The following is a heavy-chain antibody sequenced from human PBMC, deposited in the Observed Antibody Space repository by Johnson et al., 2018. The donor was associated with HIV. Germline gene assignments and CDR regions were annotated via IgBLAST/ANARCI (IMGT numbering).Heavy chain of an antibody. J-gene: IGHJ3*02. CDR2: IKSKTDGGTA. CDR3: GWQLAGWNDAFDI. V-gene: IGHV3-15*01. Sequence: VQLVESGGGLVKPGGSLRLSCAASGFTFSNAWMSWVRQAPGKGLEWVGRIKSKTDGGTADYGAPVKGRFTISRDDSKNTLFLQMDSLKTEDTAVYYCGWQLAGWNDAFDIWGQGTMVTVSS. D-gene: IGHD6-6*01. CDR1: GFTFSNAW.